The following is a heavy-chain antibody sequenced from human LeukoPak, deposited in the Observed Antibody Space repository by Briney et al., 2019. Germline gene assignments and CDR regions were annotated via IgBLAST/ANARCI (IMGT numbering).Heavy chain of an antibody. D-gene: IGHD3-3*01. CDR2: INHSGST. V-gene: IGHV4-34*01. CDR1: GGSFSGYY. J-gene: IGHJ6*02. Sequence: PSETLSLTCAVYGGSFSGYYWSWIRQAPGKGLEWIGEINHSGSTNYNPSLKSRVTISVDTSKNQFSLKLSSVTAADTAVYYCARSWETTYYDFWSGYRSTRYYYGMDVWGQGTTVTVSS. CDR3: ARSWETTYYDFWSGYRSTRYYYGMDV.